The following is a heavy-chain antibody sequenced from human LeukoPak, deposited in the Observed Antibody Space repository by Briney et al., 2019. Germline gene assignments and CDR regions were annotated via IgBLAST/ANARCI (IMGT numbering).Heavy chain of an antibody. CDR1: GGSISSYY. CDR3: ARSSSSGLGFDY. J-gene: IGHJ4*02. D-gene: IGHD6-6*01. CDR2: IYYSGST. V-gene: IGHV4-59*01. Sequence: SETLSLTCTVSGGSISSYYWSWIRQPPGKGLEWIGYIYYSGSTNYNPSLKSRVTISVDTSENQFSLKLSSVTAADTAVYYCARSSSSGLGFDYWGQGTLVTVSS.